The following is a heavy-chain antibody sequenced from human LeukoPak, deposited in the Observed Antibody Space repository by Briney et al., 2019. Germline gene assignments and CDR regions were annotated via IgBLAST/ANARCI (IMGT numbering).Heavy chain of an antibody. V-gene: IGHV1-8*02. J-gene: IGHJ5*02. CDR1: GYTFTNHD. Sequence: ASVKVSCKASGYTFTNHDMHWVRQAPGQRLEWMGWINAGNGNTGYAQKFQGRVTMTRNTSISTAYMELSSLRSEDTAVYYCARGPVGRFATWGQGTLVTVSS. D-gene: IGHD7-27*01. CDR2: INAGNGNT. CDR3: ARGPVGRFAT.